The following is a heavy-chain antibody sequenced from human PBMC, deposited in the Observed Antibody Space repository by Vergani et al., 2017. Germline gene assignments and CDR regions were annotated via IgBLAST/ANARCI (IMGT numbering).Heavy chain of an antibody. Sequence: QVQLQASGPGRVKPSQTLSLTCTMSGGSISAGYYFWSWIRRPAGKGLEWLGHISASGNASHSPSLKTRVSMSVDTSKNQFSLTVTSVTAADTAIYFCARRSGGYYSGGKVHHLRTAFDVWGHGTVVTVSS. D-gene: IGHD2-15*01. J-gene: IGHJ3*01. V-gene: IGHV4-61*02. CDR1: GGSISAGYYF. CDR3: ARRSGGYYSGGKVHHLRTAFDV. CDR2: ISASGNA.